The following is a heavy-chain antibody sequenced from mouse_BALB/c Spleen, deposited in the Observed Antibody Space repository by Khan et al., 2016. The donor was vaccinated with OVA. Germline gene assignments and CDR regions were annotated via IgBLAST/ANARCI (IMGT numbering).Heavy chain of an antibody. CDR2: INPSEGGT. Sequence: QVQLQQSGAELVKPGASVNLSCKASGYTFTSYYIYWVKQRPGQGPEWIGGINPSEGGTFFHEKFKSKATLTVDKSSSSAYMQLSSLTSEDSAVYYCTRTGYGSPFAFWGQGTLVTVSA. J-gene: IGHJ3*01. V-gene: IGHV1S81*02. CDR3: TRTGYGSPFAF. CDR1: GYTFTSYY. D-gene: IGHD1-1*02.